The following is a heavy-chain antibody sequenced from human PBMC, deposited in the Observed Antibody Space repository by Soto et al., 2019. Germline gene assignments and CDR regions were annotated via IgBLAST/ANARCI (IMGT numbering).Heavy chain of an antibody. CDR2: ISSSGSTI. CDR1: GFTFSDYY. J-gene: IGHJ6*02. CDR3: ARDEERYDYAWGSYRYSHYYYGMDV. V-gene: IGHV3-11*01. D-gene: IGHD3-16*02. Sequence: LRLSCAASGFTFSDYYMSWIRQAPGKGLEWVSYISSSGSTIYYADSVKGRFTISRDNAKNSLYLQMNSLRAEDTAVYYCARDEERYDYAWGSYRYSHYYYGMDVWGQGTTVTVSS.